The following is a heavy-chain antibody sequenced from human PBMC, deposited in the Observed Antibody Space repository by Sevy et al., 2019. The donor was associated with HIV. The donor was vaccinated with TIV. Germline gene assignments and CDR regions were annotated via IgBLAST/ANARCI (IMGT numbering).Heavy chain of an antibody. D-gene: IGHD3-16*02. V-gene: IGHV3-49*03. CDR1: GFTFGDYA. J-gene: IGHJ4*02. CDR3: TRSHYDYVWGSYRHTFYFDY. CDR2: IRSKAYGGTT. Sequence: GGSLRLSCTASGFTFGDYAMSWFRQAPGKGLELVGFIRSKAYGGTTEYAASVKGRFTISRDDSKSIAYLQMNSLKTEDTAVYYCTRSHYDYVWGSYRHTFYFDYWGQGTLVTVSS.